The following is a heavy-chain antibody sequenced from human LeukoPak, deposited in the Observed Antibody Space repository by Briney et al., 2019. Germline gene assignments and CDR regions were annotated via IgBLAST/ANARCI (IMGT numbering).Heavy chain of an antibody. J-gene: IGHJ3*02. CDR3: ARTMTFNYDSSGVRAFDI. CDR2: MNPNSGET. D-gene: IGHD3-22*01. Sequence: ASVKVSCKASGYTFTSYDINRVRQATGQGLEYMGWMNPNSGETGYAQRFEGRVTMTRDTSISTAYMELSSLRSEDTAVYYCARTMTFNYDSSGVRAFDIWGQGTTVTVSS. CDR1: GYTFTSYD. V-gene: IGHV1-8*01.